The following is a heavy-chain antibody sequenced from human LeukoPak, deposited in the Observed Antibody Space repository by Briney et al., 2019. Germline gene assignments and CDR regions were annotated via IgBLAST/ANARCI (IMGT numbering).Heavy chain of an antibody. Sequence: SETLSLTCTVSGGSIDSNSWTWIRQPPGKGLEWIGYIYYSGSTNYNPSLKSRVTMSVDMSKNQFSLKLSSVTAADTAVYYCARRSSSWKTWFDHWGQGTLVTVSS. CDR3: ARRSSSWKTWFDH. D-gene: IGHD6-13*01. CDR2: IYYSGST. V-gene: IGHV4-59*01. CDR1: GGSIDSNS. J-gene: IGHJ5*02.